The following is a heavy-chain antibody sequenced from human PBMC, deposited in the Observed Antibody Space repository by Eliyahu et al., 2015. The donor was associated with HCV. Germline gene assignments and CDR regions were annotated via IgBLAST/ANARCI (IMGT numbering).Heavy chain of an antibody. CDR1: GGSITSYS. V-gene: IGHV4-59*12. Sequence: QVQLQESGPGLVKPSETLSLTCTVSGGSITSYSWSWIRQPPGKGLEWIGYIHYSGSTNYNPPLKSRVTISVDTSKNQFSLNVTSVTAADTAVYFCASGGGGIAVAGTGGWFDPWGQGTLVTVSS. CDR2: IHYSGST. CDR3: ASGGGGIAVAGTGGWFDP. D-gene: IGHD6-19*01. J-gene: IGHJ5*02.